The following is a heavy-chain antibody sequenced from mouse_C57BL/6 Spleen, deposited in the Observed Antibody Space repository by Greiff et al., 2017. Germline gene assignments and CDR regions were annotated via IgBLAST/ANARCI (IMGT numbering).Heavy chain of an antibody. J-gene: IGHJ2*01. CDR1: GFNIKDYY. CDR3: TPYGSSHVGVDY. D-gene: IGHD1-1*01. CDR2: IDPEDGDT. Sequence: EVQLQQSGAELVRPGASVKLSCTASGFNIKDYYMHWVKQRPEQGLEWIGRIDPEDGDTEYAPKFQGKATMTADTSSNTAYLQLSSLTSEDTAVYYCTPYGSSHVGVDYWGQGTTLTVSS. V-gene: IGHV14-1*01.